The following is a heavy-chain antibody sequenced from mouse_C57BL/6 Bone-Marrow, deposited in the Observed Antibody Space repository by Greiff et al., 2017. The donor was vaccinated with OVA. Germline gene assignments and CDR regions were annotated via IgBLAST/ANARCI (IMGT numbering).Heavy chain of an antibody. CDR2: IYPGGGYT. CDR1: GYTFTNYW. V-gene: IGHV1-63*01. D-gene: IGHD2-1*01. J-gene: IGHJ3*01. Sequence: VQLQQSGAELVRSGTSVKMSCKASGYTFTNYWIGWAKQRPGHGLEWIGDIYPGGGYTNYNEKFKGKAILTADKSSSTAYMQFSSLTSEDSAIYYCARYGNYGWFAYWGQGTLVTVSA. CDR3: ARYGNYGWFAY.